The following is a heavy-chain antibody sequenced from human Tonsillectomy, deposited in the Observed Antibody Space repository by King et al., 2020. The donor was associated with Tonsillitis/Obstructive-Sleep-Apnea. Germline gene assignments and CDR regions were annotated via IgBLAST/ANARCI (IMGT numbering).Heavy chain of an antibody. CDR1: GYNFDTYW. J-gene: IGHJ4*02. CDR3: ARQESGGAHKSSRSPDN. D-gene: IGHD2-15*01. CDR2: IYPGDSDT. Sequence: VQLVESGAEVRKPGESLKISCTGSGYNFDTYWIGWVRQMPGKGLEWMGIIYPGDSDTRHSPSFQGQVTMSADKSISTAYLQWSSLKASDSAMYYCARQESGGAHKSSRSPDNWGQGTLVTVSS. V-gene: IGHV5-51*01.